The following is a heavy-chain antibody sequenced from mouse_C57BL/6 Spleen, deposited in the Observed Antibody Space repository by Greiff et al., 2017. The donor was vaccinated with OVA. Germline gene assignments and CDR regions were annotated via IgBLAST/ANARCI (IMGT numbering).Heavy chain of an antibody. Sequence: EVQVVESGPGLVKPSPSLSLSCSVTGYSITSGYYWNWIRQFPGNQLEWMGYISYDGSNNYNPSLKNRISITRDTSKNQFFLKLNSVTTEDTATDYCARDTAQAWFAYWGQGTLVTVSA. CDR2: ISYDGSN. D-gene: IGHD3-2*02. CDR3: ARDTAQAWFAY. CDR1: GYSITSGYY. J-gene: IGHJ3*01. V-gene: IGHV3-6*01.